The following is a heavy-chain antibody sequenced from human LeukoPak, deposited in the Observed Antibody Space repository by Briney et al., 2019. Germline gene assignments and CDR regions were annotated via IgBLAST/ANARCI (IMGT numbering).Heavy chain of an antibody. Sequence: TGGSLRLSCAASGFTFSSYWMHWVRQAPGKGLVWVSRINSDGSSTSYADSVKGRFTISRDNAKNTLNLQMNSLRAEDTAVYYWAGFSRIGGFGAASWGQEPLVTVPS. V-gene: IGHV3-74*01. D-gene: IGHD3-16*01. CDR3: AGFSRIGGFGAAS. CDR2: INSDGSST. J-gene: IGHJ5*02. CDR1: GFTFSSYW.